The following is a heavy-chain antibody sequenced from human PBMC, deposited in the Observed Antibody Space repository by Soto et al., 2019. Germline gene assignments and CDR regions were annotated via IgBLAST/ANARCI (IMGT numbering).Heavy chain of an antibody. CDR1: GYTFTGYY. CDR3: ARDLRYYYYGMDV. J-gene: IGHJ6*02. Sequence: XSVKVSCKASGYTFTGYYMHWVRQAPGQGLEWMGWINPNSGGTNYAQKFQGRVTMTRDTYISTAYMELSRLRSDDTAVYYCARDLRYYYYGMDVWGQGTTVTVSS. CDR2: INPNSGGT. V-gene: IGHV1-2*02.